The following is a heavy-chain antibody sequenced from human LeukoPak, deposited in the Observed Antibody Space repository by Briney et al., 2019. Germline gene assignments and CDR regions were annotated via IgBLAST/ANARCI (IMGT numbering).Heavy chain of an antibody. CDR1: GITLSSYD. J-gene: IGHJ4*02. CDR2: IGSNGGTI. V-gene: IGHV3-48*03. CDR3: ARRFDS. Sequence: GGSLRLSCAASGITLSSYDMNWVRQAPGKGLEWVSYIGSNGGTIYYADPVKGRFTISRDNAKNSLYLQMNSLRVEDTAVYYCARRFDSWGQGTLVTVSS.